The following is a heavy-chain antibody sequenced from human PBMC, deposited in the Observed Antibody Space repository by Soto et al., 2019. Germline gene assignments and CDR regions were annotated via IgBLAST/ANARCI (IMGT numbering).Heavy chain of an antibody. CDR3: ARDPRSGSGSPWPYYFDY. D-gene: IGHD3-10*01. V-gene: IGHV3-30-3*01. J-gene: IGHJ4*02. Sequence: GGSLRLSCAASGFTFSTYAMHWVRQAPGKGLEWVAVISYDGSNQYYADSVKGRFTISRDNFKNTLYLQMNSLRAEDTAVYSCARDPRSGSGSPWPYYFDYWGQGTLVTVLL. CDR2: ISYDGSNQ. CDR1: GFTFSTYA.